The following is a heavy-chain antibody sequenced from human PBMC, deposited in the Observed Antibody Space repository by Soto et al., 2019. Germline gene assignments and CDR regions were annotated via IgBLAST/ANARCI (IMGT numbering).Heavy chain of an antibody. Sequence: QVQLVESGGGVVQPGRSLRLSCAGTGFRFGTYGLHWVRQAPGKGLEWVAVIWYDGSKKYYADSVKGRFTISRDDSRSALYLKMNSLRAEDTAVYFCARDIRARTNYFDPLGEGTLVTVSS. V-gene: IGHV3-33*01. CDR3: ARDIRARTNYFDP. CDR2: IWYDGSKK. CDR1: GFRFGTYG. J-gene: IGHJ5*02. D-gene: IGHD1-7*01.